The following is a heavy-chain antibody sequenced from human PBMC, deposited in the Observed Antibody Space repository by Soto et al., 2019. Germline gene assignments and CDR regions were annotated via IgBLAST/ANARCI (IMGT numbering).Heavy chain of an antibody. CDR1: GFSLTTSGVA. CDR3: AATALPDTGYGARIINY. Sequence: QITLKESGPTLVKPTQTLTLTCTFSGFSLTTSGVAVGWIRQPLGKALEWLALIYWDDDNRYSPSLKSRLTTTKEPSKSLGALTATNVDPVDSPPYCCAATALPDTGYGARIINYWGQGTQVPVAS. J-gene: IGHJ4*02. D-gene: IGHD4-17*01. V-gene: IGHV2-5*02. CDR2: IYWDDDN.